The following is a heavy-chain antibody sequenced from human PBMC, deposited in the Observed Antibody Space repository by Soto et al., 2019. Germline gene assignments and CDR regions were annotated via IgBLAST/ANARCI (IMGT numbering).Heavy chain of an antibody. D-gene: IGHD2-15*01. CDR1: VGTFSSYA. V-gene: IGHV1-69*06. Sequence: QVQLVQSGAEVKKPGSSVKVSCKASVGTFSSYAISWVRQAPGQGLEWMGGIIPIFGTANYAQKFQGRVTITADKSTSTAYMELSSLRSEDTAVYYCARDLEVVAATTYNWFDPWGQGTLVTVSS. CDR2: IIPIFGTA. J-gene: IGHJ5*02. CDR3: ARDLEVVAATTYNWFDP.